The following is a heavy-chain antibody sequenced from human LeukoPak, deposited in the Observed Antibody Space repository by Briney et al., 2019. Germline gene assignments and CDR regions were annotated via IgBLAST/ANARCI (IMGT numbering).Heavy chain of an antibody. CDR1: GYTFTSYG. J-gene: IGHJ5*02. CDR2: ISAYNGNT. Sequence: VASVKVSCKASGYTFTSYGISWVRQAPGQGLEWMGWISAYNGNTNYAQKLQGRVTMTTDTSTSTAYMELRSLRSDDTAVYYCARPGGLGYCGGGSCYGTGGNWFDPWGQGTLVTVSS. V-gene: IGHV1-18*01. CDR3: ARPGGLGYCGGGSCYGTGGNWFDP. D-gene: IGHD2-15*01.